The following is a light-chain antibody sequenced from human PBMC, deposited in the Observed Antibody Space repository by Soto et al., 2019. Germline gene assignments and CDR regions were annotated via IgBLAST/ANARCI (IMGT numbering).Light chain of an antibody. Sequence: EMTQSPSSLSASVGDRVTITCRASQSISDNVNWYQFQPGKAPKLLIYAASSLQTGVPSRFVCSGSGTDFALIIASLQPEDSAAYYWQHSYCPPYAFGLGTKVEIK. CDR2: AAS. CDR1: QSISDN. J-gene: IGKJ2*01. V-gene: IGKV1-39*01. CDR3: QHSYCPPYA.